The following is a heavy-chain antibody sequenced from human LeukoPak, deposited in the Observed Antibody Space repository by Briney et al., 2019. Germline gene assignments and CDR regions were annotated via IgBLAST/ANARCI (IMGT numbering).Heavy chain of an antibody. V-gene: IGHV4-59*01. D-gene: IGHD5-24*01. CDR1: GGSISSYY. CDR3: ASEEIRSWFDP. J-gene: IGHJ5*02. CDR2: IYYSGST. Sequence: SETLSLTCTVSGGSISSYYWSWIRQPPGKGLEWIGYIYYSGSTNYNPSLKSRVTVSVDTSKNQFSLKLSSVTAADTAVYYCASEEIRSWFDPWGQGTLVTVSS.